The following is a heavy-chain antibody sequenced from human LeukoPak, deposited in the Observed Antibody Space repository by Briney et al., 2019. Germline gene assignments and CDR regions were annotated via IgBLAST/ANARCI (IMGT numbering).Heavy chain of an antibody. CDR3: ARDLVGVTIFDY. CDR1: GFTFSSYE. J-gene: IGHJ4*02. V-gene: IGHV3-48*03. Sequence: GGSLRLSCAASGFTFSSYEMNWVRQAPGKGLGWVSYISSSGDTIYYADSVKGRFTISRDSAKNSLYLQMNSLRAEDTAVYYCARDLVGVTIFDYWGQGTLVTVSS. D-gene: IGHD2-21*02. CDR2: ISSSGDTI.